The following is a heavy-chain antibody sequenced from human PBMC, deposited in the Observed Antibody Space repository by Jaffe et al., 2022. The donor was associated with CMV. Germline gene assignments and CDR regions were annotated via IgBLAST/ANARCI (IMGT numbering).Heavy chain of an antibody. CDR1: GFTFSNAW. J-gene: IGHJ4*02. D-gene: IGHD6-13*01. Sequence: EVQLVESGGGLVKPGGSLRLSCAASGFTFSNAWMSWVRQAPGKGLEWVGRIKSKTDGGTTDYAAPVKGRFTISRDDSKNTLYLQMNSLKTEDTAVYYCTTVFSSSWYEFDYWGQGTLVTVSS. V-gene: IGHV3-15*01. CDR2: IKSKTDGGTT. CDR3: TTVFSSSWYEFDY.